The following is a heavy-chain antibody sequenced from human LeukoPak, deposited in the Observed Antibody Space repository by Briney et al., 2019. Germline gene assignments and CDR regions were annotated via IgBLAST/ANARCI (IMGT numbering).Heavy chain of an antibody. Sequence: GRSLRLSCAASGFTFDDYAMHWVRQAPGKGLEWVSGISWNSDIVGYADSVKGRFTISRDNAKNSLYLQMNSLRAEDTALYYCAKMWWSGYPQGVDYWGQGTLVTVSS. CDR2: ISWNSDIV. CDR1: GFTFDDYA. V-gene: IGHV3-9*01. CDR3: AKMWWSGYPQGVDY. D-gene: IGHD3-3*01. J-gene: IGHJ4*02.